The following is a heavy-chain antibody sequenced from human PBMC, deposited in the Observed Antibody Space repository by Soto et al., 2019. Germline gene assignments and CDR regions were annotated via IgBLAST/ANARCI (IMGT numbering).Heavy chain of an antibody. J-gene: IGHJ3*02. Sequence: GGSLRLSCAASGFTFSSYSMNWVRQAPGKGLEWVSSISSSSSYIYYADSVKGRFTISRDNAKNSLYLQMNSLRAEDTAVYYCAREVGVYGDYEIDAFDIWGQGTMVTVSS. D-gene: IGHD4-17*01. V-gene: IGHV3-21*01. CDR1: GFTFSSYS. CDR2: ISSSSSYI. CDR3: AREVGVYGDYEIDAFDI.